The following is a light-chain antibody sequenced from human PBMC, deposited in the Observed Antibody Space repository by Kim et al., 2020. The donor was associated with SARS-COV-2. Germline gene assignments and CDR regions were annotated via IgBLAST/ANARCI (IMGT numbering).Light chain of an antibody. CDR1: GSDVGGYNY. CDR2: DVN. Sequence: GQSIPISCTGTGSDVGGYNYVSWYQHHPVKAPKLLIYDVNKRPSGVSNRFSGSKSGNTASLTISGLQAEDEADFYCSSYTRSDTWVFGGGTQLTVL. J-gene: IGLJ3*02. V-gene: IGLV2-14*03. CDR3: SSYTRSDTWV.